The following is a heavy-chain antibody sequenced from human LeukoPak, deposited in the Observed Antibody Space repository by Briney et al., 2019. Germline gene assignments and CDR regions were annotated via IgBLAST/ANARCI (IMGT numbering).Heavy chain of an antibody. CDR2: ISGSGGST. CDR3: ARVLEDGYSLADSYGLDV. V-gene: IGHV3-23*01. Sequence: TGGSLRLSCAASGFTFSSYAMSWVRQAPGKGLEWVSAISGSGGSTYYADSVKGRFTISRDNSKNTLYLQMNSLRADDTAVYYCARVLEDGYSLADSYGLDVWGQGTTVTVSS. J-gene: IGHJ6*02. D-gene: IGHD5-24*01. CDR1: GFTFSSYA.